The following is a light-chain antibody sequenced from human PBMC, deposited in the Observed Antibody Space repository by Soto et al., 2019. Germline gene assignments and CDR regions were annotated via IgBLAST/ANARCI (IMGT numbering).Light chain of an antibody. Sequence: EIVLTQSPGTLSLSPGERATLSCRASQSVSSSYLAWYQQKPGQAPRLLIYGASSRATGIPDRFSGSGSGRNFTITISRLEPEDFAVYYCQQYGSSPTTCGQGTKVEIK. V-gene: IGKV3-20*01. CDR2: GAS. J-gene: IGKJ1*01. CDR3: QQYGSSPTT. CDR1: QSVSSSY.